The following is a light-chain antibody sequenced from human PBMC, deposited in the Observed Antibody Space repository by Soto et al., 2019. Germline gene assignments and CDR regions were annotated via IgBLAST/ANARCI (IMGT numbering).Light chain of an antibody. CDR3: HHYNNWPHT. J-gene: IGKJ4*01. Sequence: DIVMTQSPATLSVSPGERATLSCRASQSVASNLAWYQQRPGQAHRLLIYGASTRATGVPVRFSGSGSGTEFTLTISSLQSEDFAVYYCHHYNNWPHTFGGGTKVEIK. CDR2: GAS. CDR1: QSVASN. V-gene: IGKV3-15*01.